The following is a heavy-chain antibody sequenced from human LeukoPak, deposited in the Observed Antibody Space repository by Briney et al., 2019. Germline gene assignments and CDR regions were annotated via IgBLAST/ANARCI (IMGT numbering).Heavy chain of an antibody. CDR1: EFTFSNYA. J-gene: IGHJ4*02. Sequence: GGSLRLSSAASEFTFSNYAFSWVRQAPGKGLRWVSSISTGGGSTYYADSVKGRFTISRDNSKNTLYVQMNSLRVEDTAIYYCARGMTAPDYWGQGTLVTVSS. CDR2: ISTGGGST. D-gene: IGHD5-18*01. CDR3: ARGMTAPDY. V-gene: IGHV3-23*01.